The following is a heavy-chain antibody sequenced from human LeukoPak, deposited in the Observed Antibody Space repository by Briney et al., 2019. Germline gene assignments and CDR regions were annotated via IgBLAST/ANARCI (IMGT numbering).Heavy chain of an antibody. V-gene: IGHV3-7*01. CDR2: IKQDGSEK. CDR3: ARERGSGSYHPFDP. J-gene: IGHJ5*02. CDR1: GFTFNNYG. D-gene: IGHD3-10*01. Sequence: GGSLRLSCAASGFTFNNYGMHWVRQAPGKGLEWVANIKQDGSEKNYVDSVKGRFTISRDNAKNSLYLQMNSLRADDTAVYYCARERGSGSYHPFDPWGQGTQATVSS.